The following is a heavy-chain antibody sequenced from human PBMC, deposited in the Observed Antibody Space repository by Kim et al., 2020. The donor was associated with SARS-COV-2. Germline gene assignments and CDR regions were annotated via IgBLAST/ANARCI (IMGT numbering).Heavy chain of an antibody. Sequence: GGSLRLSCAASGFTFSNYVMTWVRQAPGKGLEWVAAISADGYGTYYADSVMGRFTISRDNSKSTLYLQMDGLRAEETAIYYCAKDAMGSLHDYFDVWGQGTMVTVSS. CDR2: ISADGYGT. D-gene: IGHD3-16*01. J-gene: IGHJ3*01. V-gene: IGHV3-23*01. CDR3: AKDAMGSLHDYFDV. CDR1: GFTFSNYV.